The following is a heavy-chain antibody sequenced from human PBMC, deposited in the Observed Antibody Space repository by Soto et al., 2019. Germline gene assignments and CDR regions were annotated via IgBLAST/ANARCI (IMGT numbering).Heavy chain of an antibody. D-gene: IGHD4-17*01. CDR2: ITSSSSYI. CDR3: ARAGGPMTTVTRYNWFDP. V-gene: IGHV3-21*01. J-gene: IGHJ5*02. CDR1: GFTFTSYS. Sequence: GGSLRLSCAASGFTFTSYSMNWVRQAPGKGLEWVSSITSSSSYIYYADSVKGRFTISRDNAKNSLYLQMNSLRAEDTAVYYCARAGGPMTTVTRYNWFDPWGQGTLVTVSS.